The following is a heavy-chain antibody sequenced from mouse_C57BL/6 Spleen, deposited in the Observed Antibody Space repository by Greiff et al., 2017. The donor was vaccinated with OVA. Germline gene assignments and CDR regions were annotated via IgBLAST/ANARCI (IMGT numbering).Heavy chain of an antibody. D-gene: IGHD2-5*01. CDR2: INPNNGGT. V-gene: IGHV1-22*01. J-gene: IGHJ4*01. CDR1: GYTFTDYN. Sequence: EVQLQQSGPELVKPGASVKMSCKASGYTFTDYNMHWVKQSHGKSLEWIGYINPNNGGTSYNQKFKGKATLTVNKSSSTAYMELRSLTSEDSAVYYCARKIYSNSHDYAMDYWGQGTSVTVSS. CDR3: ARKIYSNSHDYAMDY.